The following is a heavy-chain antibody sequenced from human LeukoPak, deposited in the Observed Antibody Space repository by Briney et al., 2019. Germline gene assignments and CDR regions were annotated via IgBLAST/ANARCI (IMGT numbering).Heavy chain of an antibody. CDR1: GYTFRDYA. J-gene: IGHJ4*02. D-gene: IGHD5-24*01. V-gene: IGHV3-49*04. CDR2: IRSRGYGGTT. CDR3: NIGREMATSRGRSDW. Sequence: GGSLRLSCAVAGYTFRDYAISWVRQAPGKGLECVGFIRSRGYGGTTEYAASVKGRFTISRDDSRSIANLQMNSLKTEDTAVYYCNIGREMATSRGRSDWGGQGTLVTVSS.